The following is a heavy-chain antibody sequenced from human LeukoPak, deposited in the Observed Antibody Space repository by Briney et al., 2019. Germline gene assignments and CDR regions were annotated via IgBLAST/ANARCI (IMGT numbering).Heavy chain of an antibody. CDR1: GGSFSGYY. CDR2: INHSGST. V-gene: IGHV4-34*01. J-gene: IGHJ6*03. CDR3: ARASSGKGYYYYYYMDV. Sequence: SETLSLTCAVYGGSFSGYYWSWIRQPPGKGLEWIGEINHSGSTNYNPSLKSRVTISVDTSKNQFSLKLSSVTAADTAVYYCARASSGKGYYYYYYMDVWGKGTTVTVSS. D-gene: IGHD4-23*01.